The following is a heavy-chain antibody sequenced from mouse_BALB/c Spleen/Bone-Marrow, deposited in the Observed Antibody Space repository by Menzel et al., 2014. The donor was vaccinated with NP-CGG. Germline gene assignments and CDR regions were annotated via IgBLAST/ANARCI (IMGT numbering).Heavy chain of an antibody. CDR2: INPSNGGT. Sequence: QVQLKQSGAELVKPGASVKLSCKASGYTFTSYYMYWVKQRPGQGLEWIGEINPSNGGTNLNEKFKSKATLTVDKSSSTAYMQLSSLTSEDSAVYYCTIYYGNYFAYWGQGTLVTVSA. CDR3: TIYYGNYFAY. D-gene: IGHD2-1*01. V-gene: IGHV1S81*02. J-gene: IGHJ3*01. CDR1: GYTFTSYY.